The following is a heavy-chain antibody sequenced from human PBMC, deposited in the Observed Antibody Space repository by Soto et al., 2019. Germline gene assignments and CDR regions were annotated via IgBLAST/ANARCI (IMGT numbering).Heavy chain of an antibody. J-gene: IGHJ4*02. CDR2: ISSSSSTI. V-gene: IGHV3-48*01. CDR1: GFTFSSYS. CDR3: APAFGAVAPVEGG. Sequence: EVQLVESGGGLVQPGGSLRLSCAASGFTFSSYSMNWVRQAPGKGLEWVSYISSSSSTIYYADSVKGRFTISRDNAKNSLYLQMNSLRAEDTAVYYCAPAFGAVAPVEGGWGQGTLVTVSS. D-gene: IGHD6-19*01.